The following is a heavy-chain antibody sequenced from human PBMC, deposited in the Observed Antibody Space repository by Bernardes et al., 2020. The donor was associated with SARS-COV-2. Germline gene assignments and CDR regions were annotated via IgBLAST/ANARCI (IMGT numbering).Heavy chain of an antibody. CDR2: IKGDGSQG. CDR1: GFTFSSYW. V-gene: IGHV3-7*01. CDR3: ATEDGEWLES. Sequence: GGSLRLSCAASGFTFSSYWMSWVRQAPGKGLEWVANIKGDGSQGSSVDSVRGRFAISRDNAKNLLYLQMNNLRVEDTALYRCATEDGEWLESWGQGTLVTVSS. D-gene: IGHD4-17*01. J-gene: IGHJ5*01.